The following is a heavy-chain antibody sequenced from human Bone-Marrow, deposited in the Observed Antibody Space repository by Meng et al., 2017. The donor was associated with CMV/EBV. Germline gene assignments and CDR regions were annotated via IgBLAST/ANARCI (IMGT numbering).Heavy chain of an antibody. V-gene: IGHV4-34*01. CDR2: INHSGST. CDR1: GGSFSGYY. CDR3: ARVPRLDYDYVWGSYCLNDAFDI. J-gene: IGHJ3*02. D-gene: IGHD3-16*01. Sequence: SQTLSLTCAVYGGSFSGYYWSWIRQPPGKGLEWIGEINHSGSTNYNPSLKSRVTISVDTSKNQFSLKLSSVTAADTAVYYCARVPRLDYDYVWGSYCLNDAFDIWGQGTMVTVSS.